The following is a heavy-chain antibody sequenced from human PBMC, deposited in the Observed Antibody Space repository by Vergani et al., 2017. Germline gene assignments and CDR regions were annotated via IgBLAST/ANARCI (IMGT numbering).Heavy chain of an antibody. V-gene: IGHV4-34*01. CDR2: INHSGST. D-gene: IGHD2-21*02. Sequence: QVQLQQWGAGLLKPSETLSLTCAVYGGSFSGYYWSWIRQPPGKGLEWIGEINHSGSTNYNPSLKSRVTISVDTSKNQFSLKLSSVTAADTAVYYCAGVECGGDGPHLCYYGMDVWGQGTTVTVSS. J-gene: IGHJ6*02. CDR3: AGVECGGDGPHLCYYGMDV. CDR1: GGSFSGYY.